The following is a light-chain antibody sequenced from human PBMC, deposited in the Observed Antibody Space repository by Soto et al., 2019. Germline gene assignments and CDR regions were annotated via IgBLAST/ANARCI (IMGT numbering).Light chain of an antibody. J-gene: IGKJ5*01. Sequence: EIVLTQSPATVSLSPGESATLSCRASQSVKTCLVWYQQKPAQAPRLLIYDASHRATGIPARFSGSGSGTDITLTISSLQPEDAAVYYCQQRSNWPPITFGQGTRLEIK. CDR3: QQRSNWPPIT. V-gene: IGKV3-11*01. CDR2: DAS. CDR1: QSVKTC.